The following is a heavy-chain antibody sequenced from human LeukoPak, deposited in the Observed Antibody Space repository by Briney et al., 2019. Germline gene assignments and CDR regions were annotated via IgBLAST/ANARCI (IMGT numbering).Heavy chain of an antibody. CDR3: ARRSHASPAGYSPFFDS. D-gene: IGHD6-13*01. J-gene: IGHJ4*02. V-gene: IGHV3-23*01. CDR2: ISHSGAT. Sequence: GGSLRLSCAGSGFPFSSYTINWDRQGPGKGMEWASTISHSGATYYADSVKGRFTISRDNSKNTVFLQMNSLRAEDTALYFCARRSHASPAGYSPFFDSWGQGTLVTVSS. CDR1: GFPFSSYT.